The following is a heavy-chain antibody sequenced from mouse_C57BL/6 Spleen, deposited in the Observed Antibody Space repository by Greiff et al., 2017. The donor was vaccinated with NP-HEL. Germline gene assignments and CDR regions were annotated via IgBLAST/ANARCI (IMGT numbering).Heavy chain of an antibody. CDR1: GYSITSGYD. Sequence: EVQLQESGPGMVKPSQSLSLTCTVTGYSITSGYDWHWIRHFPGNKLEWMGYISYSGRTTYNPFLKSRISITHDTSKNHFFLKLNSVTTEDTATYYCARSNYYSSSRDYFDYWGQGTTLTVSS. CDR2: ISYSGRT. CDR3: ARSNYYSSSRDYFDY. V-gene: IGHV3-1*01. J-gene: IGHJ2*01. D-gene: IGHD1-1*01.